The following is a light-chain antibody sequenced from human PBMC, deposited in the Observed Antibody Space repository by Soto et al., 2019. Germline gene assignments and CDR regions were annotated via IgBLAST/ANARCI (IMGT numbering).Light chain of an antibody. J-gene: IGKJ1*01. CDR3: QQSYSTWT. CDR2: GAS. CDR1: QSVDNF. V-gene: IGKV1-39*01. Sequence: DIQMTQSPSSLSASVGDRVTITCRASQSVDNFLNWYQQKPGKAPKLLIYGASSLQSGVPSRFSGRGSGTDFTITISSLQPADLGTYYCQQSYSTWTFGQGTKVEIK.